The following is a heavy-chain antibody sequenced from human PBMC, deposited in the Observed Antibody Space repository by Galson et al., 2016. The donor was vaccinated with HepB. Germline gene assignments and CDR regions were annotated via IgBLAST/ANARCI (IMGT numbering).Heavy chain of an antibody. CDR2: ISDDRTNT. J-gene: IGHJ4*02. CDR3: ARVVGYDFWSGWGYFDH. V-gene: IGHV3-30*04. CDR1: GLNFSKSA. D-gene: IGHD3-3*01. Sequence: SLRLSCAASGLNFSKSAMHWVRQAPGKELAWVAVISDDRTNTYYANSVKGRFTISRDNSKNTVYLETNSLRPEDTAVYYCARVVGYDFWSGWGYFDHWGPGTLVTVSS.